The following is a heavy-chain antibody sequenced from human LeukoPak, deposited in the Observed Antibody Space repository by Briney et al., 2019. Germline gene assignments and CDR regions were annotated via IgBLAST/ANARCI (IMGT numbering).Heavy chain of an antibody. CDR1: GYTFTSYA. D-gene: IGHD2-2*01. V-gene: IGHV1-3*01. J-gene: IGHJ4*02. CDR3: ARGRRIVVVPAAKDFDY. Sequence: ASVKVSCKASGYTFTSYAMHWVRQAPGQRLEWMGWMNAGNGNTKYSQKFQGRVTITRDTSASTAYMELSSLRSEDTAVYYCARGRRIVVVPAAKDFDYWGQGTLVTVSS. CDR2: MNAGNGNT.